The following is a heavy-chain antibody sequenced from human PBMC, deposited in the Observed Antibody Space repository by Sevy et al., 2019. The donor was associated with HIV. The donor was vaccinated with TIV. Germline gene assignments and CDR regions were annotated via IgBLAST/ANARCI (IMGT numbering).Heavy chain of an antibody. J-gene: IGHJ4*02. D-gene: IGHD1-26*01. V-gene: IGHV3-7*01. CDR2: ISPDGSDK. Sequence: GGSLRLSCAASGFTFSPYWMTWVRRAPDKGLEWVANISPDGSDKYYVDSVKGRFTISRDNAKNSLYLQMNSLRADDTAMYYCARGVGLDCWGQGALVTVSS. CDR3: ARGVGLDC. CDR1: GFTFSPYW.